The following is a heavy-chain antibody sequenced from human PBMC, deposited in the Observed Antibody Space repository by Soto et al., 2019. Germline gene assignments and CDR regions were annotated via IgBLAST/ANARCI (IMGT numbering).Heavy chain of an antibody. D-gene: IGHD4-17*01. V-gene: IGHV3-15*07. Sequence: PGGSLRLSCAASGFTFSNAWINWVRQAPGKGLEWVGRIKSKTDGGTTDYAEPVKGRFAISRDDSNNMVYLQMNSLKIEDTAAYYCAKHVAHGVEAPDYWGRGTLVTVSS. CDR1: GFTFSNAW. J-gene: IGHJ4*02. CDR2: IKSKTDGGTT. CDR3: AKHVAHGVEAPDY.